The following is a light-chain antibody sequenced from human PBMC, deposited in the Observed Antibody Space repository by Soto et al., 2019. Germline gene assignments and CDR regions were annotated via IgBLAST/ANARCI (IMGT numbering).Light chain of an antibody. J-gene: IGKJ2*01. CDR2: WAS. V-gene: IGKV4-1*01. CDR3: LQYYNMYT. Sequence: DIVLTQSPDSLAVSLGERATINCRSSQNVLYSSNNKNYLAWYQQKPGQPPKLLFYWASTRESGVPDRFSGXXXXXXXXXTXSSLQAEDVAVYYCLQYYNMYTFGQGTKLEIK. CDR1: QNVLYSSNNKNY.